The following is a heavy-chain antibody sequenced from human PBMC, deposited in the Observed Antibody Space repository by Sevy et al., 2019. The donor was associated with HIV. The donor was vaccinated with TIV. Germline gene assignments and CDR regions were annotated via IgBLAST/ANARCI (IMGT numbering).Heavy chain of an antibody. Sequence: GGSLRLSCATSGFTFSTYNVNWVRQAPGKGLEWVSSISSGSGFIFYAYSVKGRFTISRDNAKNSLDLQMNSLRAEDAAVYYCAREKTILEGRYGMDVWGQGTTVTVSS. CDR1: GFTFSTYN. D-gene: IGHD3-3*01. CDR2: ISSGSGFI. CDR3: AREKTILEGRYGMDV. V-gene: IGHV3-21*01. J-gene: IGHJ6*02.